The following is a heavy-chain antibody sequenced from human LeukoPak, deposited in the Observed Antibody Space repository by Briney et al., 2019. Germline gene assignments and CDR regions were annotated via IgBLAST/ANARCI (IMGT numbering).Heavy chain of an antibody. J-gene: IGHJ5*02. CDR3: ARSARRTTYYYDSSGYSRGWFDP. V-gene: IGHV3-48*03. CDR2: ISSSGSTI. D-gene: IGHD3-22*01. Sequence: GGSLRLSCAASGFPFRSYAMHWVRQAPGKGLEWVSYISSSGSTIYYADSVKGRFTISRDNAKNSLYLQMNSLRAEDTAVYYCARSARRTTYYYDSSGYSRGWFDPWGQGTLVTVSS. CDR1: GFPFRSYA.